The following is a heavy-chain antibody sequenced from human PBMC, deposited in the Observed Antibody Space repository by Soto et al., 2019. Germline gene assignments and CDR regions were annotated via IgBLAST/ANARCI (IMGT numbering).Heavy chain of an antibody. D-gene: IGHD1-20*01. Sequence: EVQLLESGGGLVQPGGSLRLSCAASGFTFNTYAMTWVRQAPGKGLEWVSTISASGGGDTYYADSVKGRFTISRDDSKNTLLLQMNSLRAEDTAVYYCVKDRMAYNSVWDPFDIWGQGTMVTVSS. CDR1: GFTFNTYA. J-gene: IGHJ3*02. CDR2: ISASGGGDT. CDR3: VKDRMAYNSVWDPFDI. V-gene: IGHV3-23*01.